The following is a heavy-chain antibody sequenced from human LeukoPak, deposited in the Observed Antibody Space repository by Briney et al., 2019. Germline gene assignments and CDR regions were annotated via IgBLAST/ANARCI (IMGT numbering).Heavy chain of an antibody. CDR1: GGSISSYY. V-gene: IGHV4-34*01. D-gene: IGHD3-3*01. J-gene: IGHJ4*02. CDR2: INHSGST. Sequence: PSETLSLTCTVSGGSISSYYWSWIRQPPGKGLEWIGEINHSGSTNYNPSLKSRVTISVDTSKNQFSLKLSSVTAADTAVYYCARGPRITIFGVVINWTLDYWGQGTLVTVSS. CDR3: ARGPRITIFGVVINWTLDY.